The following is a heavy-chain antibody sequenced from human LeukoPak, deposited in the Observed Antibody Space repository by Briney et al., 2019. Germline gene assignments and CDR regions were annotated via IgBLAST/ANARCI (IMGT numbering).Heavy chain of an antibody. CDR2: IYIEGRT. CDR3: AKNSFQAFDM. CDR1: GFTVSSSY. D-gene: IGHD2-21*01. J-gene: IGHJ3*02. V-gene: IGHV3-66*01. Sequence: PGGSLRLSCAASGFTVSSSYLSWVRQAPGRGLEWVSIIYIEGRTYFADSVKGRFTISRDHSKNTVFLQLNSLRGEDTAVYYCAKNSFQAFDMWGQGTMVTVSS.